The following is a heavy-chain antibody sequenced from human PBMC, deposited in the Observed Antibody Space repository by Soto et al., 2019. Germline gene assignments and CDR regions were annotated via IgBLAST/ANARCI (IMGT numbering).Heavy chain of an antibody. CDR2: ISSNGGST. V-gene: IGHV3-64*01. CDR1: GFTFSSYA. D-gene: IGHD6-13*01. Sequence: GGSLRLSCAASGFTFSSYAMHWVRQAPGKGLEYVSAISSNGGSTYYANSVKGRFTISRDNSKNTLYLQMGSLRAEDMAVYYCARDKSPAAGTWVYAFDIWGQGTMVTVSS. CDR3: ARDKSPAAGTWVYAFDI. J-gene: IGHJ3*02.